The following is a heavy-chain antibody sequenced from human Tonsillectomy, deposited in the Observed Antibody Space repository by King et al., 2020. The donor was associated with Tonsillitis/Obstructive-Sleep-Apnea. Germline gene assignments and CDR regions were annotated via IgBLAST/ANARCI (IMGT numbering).Heavy chain of an antibody. CDR1: GFTFSSYG. J-gene: IGHJ5*02. CDR2: ISYDGSNK. V-gene: IGHV3-30*18. CDR3: AKDLGIAAAGTKNWFDP. D-gene: IGHD6-13*01. Sequence: VQLVESGGGVVQPGRSLRLSCAASGFTFSSYGMHWVRQAPGKGLEWVAVISYDGSNKYYADSVKGRFTISRDNSKNTLYLQMNSLRAEDTAVYYCAKDLGIAAAGTKNWFDPWGQGTLVTVSS.